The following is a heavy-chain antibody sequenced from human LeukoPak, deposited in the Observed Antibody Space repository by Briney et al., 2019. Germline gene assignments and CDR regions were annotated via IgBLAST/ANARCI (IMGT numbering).Heavy chain of an antibody. CDR3: AREGYYYDSSGYYYFAY. Sequence: GGSVRHFCGACGFTVSSNYMSWVRPAPGKGLEWVSGIYSGSRTYYEDSVKGRFPTSRDNSQNTLYLQMNSLRAQDTAVYYCAREGYYYDSSGYYYFAYWGQGTLVTVSS. V-gene: IGHV3-66*01. J-gene: IGHJ4*02. CDR1: GFTVSSNY. D-gene: IGHD3-22*01. CDR2: IYSGSRT.